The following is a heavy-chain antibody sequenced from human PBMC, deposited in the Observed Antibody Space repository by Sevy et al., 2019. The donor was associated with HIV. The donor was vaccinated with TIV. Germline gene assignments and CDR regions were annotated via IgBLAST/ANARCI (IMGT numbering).Heavy chain of an antibody. J-gene: IGHJ4*02. Sequence: GGSLRLSCAASGFTFSSYSMNWVRQAPGKGLEWVSYISSSSSTIYYADSVKGRFTISRDNAKNSLYLQMNSLRDEDTAVYYCARDNNYDFWSAYYVQYFDYWGQGTLVTVSS. V-gene: IGHV3-48*02. CDR1: GFTFSSYS. CDR3: ARDNNYDFWSAYYVQYFDY. D-gene: IGHD3-3*01. CDR2: ISSSSSTI.